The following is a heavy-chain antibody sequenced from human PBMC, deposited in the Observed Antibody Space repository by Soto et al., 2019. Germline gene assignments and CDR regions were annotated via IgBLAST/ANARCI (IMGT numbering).Heavy chain of an antibody. CDR2: IYPSDSDT. D-gene: IGHD4-17*01. J-gene: IGHJ4*02. Sequence: GESLKISWQVSGYTFTIYWIGWVRQMPGKGLEWMGIIYPSDSDTRYSPSFQGQVTISADQSINTAYLQWDSLKASDTAIYYCARPANTVADHFDLWGQGTPVTVSS. CDR1: GYTFTIYW. CDR3: ARPANTVADHFDL. V-gene: IGHV5-51*01.